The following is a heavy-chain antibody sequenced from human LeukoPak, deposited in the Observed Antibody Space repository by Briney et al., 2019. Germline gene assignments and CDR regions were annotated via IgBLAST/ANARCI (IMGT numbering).Heavy chain of an antibody. CDR1: GFTFDDYG. CDR2: VNWNGGST. Sequence: PGGSLRLSCAASGFTFDDYGMNWVRQAPGKGLEWVSGVNWNGGSTGYADSVKGRFTISRDNAKNSLYLQMNSLRAEDTALYYCASTIFGGFDPWGQGTLVTVSS. CDR3: ASTIFGGFDP. J-gene: IGHJ5*02. V-gene: IGHV3-20*04. D-gene: IGHD3-3*01.